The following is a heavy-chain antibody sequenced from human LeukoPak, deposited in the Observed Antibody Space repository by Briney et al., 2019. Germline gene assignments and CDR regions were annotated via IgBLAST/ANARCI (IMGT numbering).Heavy chain of an antibody. J-gene: IGHJ3*02. CDR2: INPSGGST. CDR1: GYTFTSYY. CDR3: ARYCSSTSCHPADAFDI. V-gene: IGHV1-46*01. D-gene: IGHD2-2*01. Sequence: AASVKVTCKASGYTFTSYYMHWVRQAPGQGLEWMGIINPSGGSTSYAQKFQGRVTMTRDTSTSTVYMELSSLRSEDTAVYYCARYCSSTSCHPADAFDIWGQGTMVTVSS.